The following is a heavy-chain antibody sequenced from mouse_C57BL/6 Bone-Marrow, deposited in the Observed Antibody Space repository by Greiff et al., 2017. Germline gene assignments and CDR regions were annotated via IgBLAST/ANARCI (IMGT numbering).Heavy chain of an antibody. CDR1: GYAFTNYL. CDR3: ARNPYYGSSHRYCDV. Sequence: QVQLQQSGAELVRPGTSVKVSCKASGYAFTNYLIEWVKQRPGQGLEWIGVINPGSGGTNYNEKFKGKATLTADKSSSTAYMQLSSLTSEDSAVYCCARNPYYGSSHRYCDVWGTETTDTVST. D-gene: IGHD1-1*01. V-gene: IGHV1-54*01. J-gene: IGHJ1*03. CDR2: INPGSGGT.